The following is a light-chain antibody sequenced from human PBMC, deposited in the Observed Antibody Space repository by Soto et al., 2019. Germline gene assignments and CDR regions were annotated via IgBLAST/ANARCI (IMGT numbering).Light chain of an antibody. CDR2: DVS. CDR3: SSYTSSSTLMV. V-gene: IGLV2-14*01. CDR1: SSDVGGYNY. J-gene: IGLJ2*01. Sequence: QSALTQPASVSGSPGQAITISCTGTSSDVGGYNYVSWYQQHPGKAPQLMIYDVSNRPSGVSNRFSGSKYGNTASLTISGLQAEDEADYYCSSYTSSSTLMVFGGGTKRTVL.